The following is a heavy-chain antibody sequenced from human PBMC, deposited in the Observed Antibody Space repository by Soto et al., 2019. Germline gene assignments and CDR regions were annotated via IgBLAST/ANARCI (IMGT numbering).Heavy chain of an antibody. J-gene: IGHJ4*02. CDR1: GFTFSSYA. CDR2: ISGSGGST. D-gene: IGHD6-19*01. CDR3: AKDITGAVAHNLDY. V-gene: IGHV3-23*01. Sequence: PGGSLRLSCAASGFTFSSYAMSWVRQAPGKGLEWVSAISGSGGSTYYADSVKGRVTISRDNSKNTLYLQMNSLRAEGTAVYYCAKDITGAVAHNLDYWRQGTLVTVSS.